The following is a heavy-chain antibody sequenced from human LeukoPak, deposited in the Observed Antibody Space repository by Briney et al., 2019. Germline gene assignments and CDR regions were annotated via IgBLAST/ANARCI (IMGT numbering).Heavy chain of an antibody. CDR1: GFTFSSYS. J-gene: IGHJ4*02. CDR2: ISSSSSYI. D-gene: IGHD3-22*01. Sequence: GGSLRLSCAASGFTFSSYSMNWVRQAPGNGLEWVSSISSSSSYIYYADSVKGRFTISRDNAKNSLYLQMNSLRAEDTAVYYCARDQASSGSFDYWGQGTLVTVSS. CDR3: ARDQASSGSFDY. V-gene: IGHV3-21*01.